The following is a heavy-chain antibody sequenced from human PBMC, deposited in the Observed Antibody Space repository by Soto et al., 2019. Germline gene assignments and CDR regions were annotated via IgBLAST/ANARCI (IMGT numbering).Heavy chain of an antibody. V-gene: IGHV4-4*07. J-gene: IGHJ5*01. D-gene: IGHD6-13*01. CDR2: IYTSGST. Sequence: SETLSLACPVSGSFISGYYWSWIRQPAGKGLEWIGRIYTSGSTKYSPSLKSRATMSVDTSKKQFSLKLNSVTAADTAVYYCARESTVAGTDNWFDSWGQGTLVTVSS. CDR1: GSFISGYY. CDR3: ARESTVAGTDNWFDS.